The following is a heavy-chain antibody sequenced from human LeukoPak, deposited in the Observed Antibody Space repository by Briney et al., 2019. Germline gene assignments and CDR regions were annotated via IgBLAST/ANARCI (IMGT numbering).Heavy chain of an antibody. D-gene: IGHD3-9*01. CDR1: GFTFSTYS. CDR2: ISGSSDDI. CDR3: ARGDDILTGYYGFDS. J-gene: IGHJ4*02. Sequence: GGSLRLSCAASGFTFSTYSLNWVRQAPGKGLEWVSSISGSSDDIHYIDSVKGRFTISRDNAKNSLFLQMNSLRAEDTAVYYCARGDDILTGYYGFDSWGQGTLVTVSS. V-gene: IGHV3-21*01.